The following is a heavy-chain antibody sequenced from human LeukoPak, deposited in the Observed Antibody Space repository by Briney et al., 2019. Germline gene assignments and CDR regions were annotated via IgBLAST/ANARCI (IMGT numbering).Heavy chain of an antibody. Sequence: GESLKISCKGSGYSFTSYWIGWVRHMPGKGLEWMGIIYPGDSDTRYSPSFQGQVTISADKSISTAYLQWSSLKASDTAMYYCARRNDILTGYLYYFDYWGQGTLVTVSS. D-gene: IGHD3-9*01. J-gene: IGHJ4*02. CDR1: GYSFTSYW. CDR2: IYPGDSDT. CDR3: ARRNDILTGYLYYFDY. V-gene: IGHV5-51*01.